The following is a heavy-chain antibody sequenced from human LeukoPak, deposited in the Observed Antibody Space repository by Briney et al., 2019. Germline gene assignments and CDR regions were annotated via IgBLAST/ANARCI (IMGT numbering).Heavy chain of an antibody. Sequence: GGSLRLSCAASGFTVSSNHMSWVRQAPGKGLEWVSVIYSGGTTYYADSVKGRFTISRDNSKNTLYLQMNSLRVEDTAVYYCARGFCSGGSCYPFYFDYWGQGTLVTVSS. D-gene: IGHD2-15*01. CDR2: IYSGGTT. V-gene: IGHV3-53*01. CDR3: ARGFCSGGSCYPFYFDY. J-gene: IGHJ4*02. CDR1: GFTVSSNH.